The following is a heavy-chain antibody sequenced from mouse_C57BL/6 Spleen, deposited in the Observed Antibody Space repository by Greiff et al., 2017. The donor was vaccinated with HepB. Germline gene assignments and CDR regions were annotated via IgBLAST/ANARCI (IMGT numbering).Heavy chain of an antibody. J-gene: IGHJ2*01. CDR2: IDPETGGT. D-gene: IGHD1-1*01. CDR3: TRRVYYGSSSYYFDY. Sequence: QVQLQQSGAELVRPGASVTLSCKASGYTFTDYEMHWVKQTPVHGLEWIGAIDPETGGTAYNQKFKGKAILTADKSSSTAYMELRSLTSEDSAVYYCTRRVYYGSSSYYFDYWGQGTTLTVSS. V-gene: IGHV1-15*01. CDR1: GYTFTDYE.